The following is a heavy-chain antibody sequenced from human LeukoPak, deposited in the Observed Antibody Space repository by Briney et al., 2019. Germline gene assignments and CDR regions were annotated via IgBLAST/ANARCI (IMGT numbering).Heavy chain of an antibody. CDR1: GFTFSSYA. CDR2: ISYDGSNK. V-gene: IGHV3-30*04. Sequence: PGGSLRLSCAASGFTFSSYAMRWVRQAPGKGLEWVAVISYDGSNKYYADSVKGRFTISRGNSKNTLYLQMNSLRAEDTAVYYCARSPTTVTEFDYWGQGTLVTVSS. D-gene: IGHD4-17*01. CDR3: ARSPTTVTEFDY. J-gene: IGHJ4*02.